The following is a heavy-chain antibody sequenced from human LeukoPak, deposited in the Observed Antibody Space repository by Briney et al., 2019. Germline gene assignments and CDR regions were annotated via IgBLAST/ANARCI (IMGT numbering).Heavy chain of an antibody. V-gene: IGHV3-53*01. J-gene: IGHJ4*02. CDR1: GFSVNSNY. CDR3: ARTPPYDSSGYYSSGYFDY. CDR2: IYSGGST. D-gene: IGHD3-22*01. Sequence: GGSLRLSCAASGFSVNSNYMSWVRQAPGKGLEWVSVIYSGGSTYYADSVKGRFTISRDNSENTLYLQMNSLRAEDTAVYYCARTPPYDSSGYYSSGYFDYWGQGTLVTVSS.